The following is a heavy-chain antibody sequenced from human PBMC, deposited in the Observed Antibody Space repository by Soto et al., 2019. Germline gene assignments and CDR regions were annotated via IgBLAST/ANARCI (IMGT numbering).Heavy chain of an antibody. J-gene: IGHJ4*02. D-gene: IGHD3-22*01. CDR2: ITATGDRT. CDR1: GFRFSSYS. CDR3: ATMNGYFEY. Sequence: GGSLRLSCADSGFRFSSYSMSWVRQTPGKGLEWVAAITATGDRTYYADSVTGRFTISRDNSKKTHYLQMTSLRAEDTAMYYCATMNGYFEYWGQGTPVAVSS. V-gene: IGHV3-23*01.